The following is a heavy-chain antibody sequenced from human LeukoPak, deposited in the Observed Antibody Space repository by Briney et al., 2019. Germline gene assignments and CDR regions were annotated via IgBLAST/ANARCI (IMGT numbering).Heavy chain of an antibody. CDR2: INPNSGGT. CDR1: GYTFTGYY. D-gene: IGHD3-10*01. V-gene: IGHV1-2*06. CDR3: ASYMSYYGSGSPVDI. J-gene: IGHJ3*02. Sequence: GASVKVSCKASGYTFTGYYMHWVRQVPGQGLEWMGRINPNSGGTNYAQKFQGRVTMTRDTSISTAYMELSRLRSDDTAVYYCASYMSYYGSGSPVDIWGQGTMVTVSS.